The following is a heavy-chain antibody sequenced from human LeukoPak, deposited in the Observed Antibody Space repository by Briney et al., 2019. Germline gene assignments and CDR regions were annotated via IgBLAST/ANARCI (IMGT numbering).Heavy chain of an antibody. V-gene: IGHV3-48*02. CDR1: GFTFSSYS. CDR2: INSAASST. Sequence: GGSLRLSCAASGFTFSSYSMNWVRQAPGKGLEWISYINSAASSTYYADSVKGRFTISRDNAKNSLYLQMNSLRDEDTAVYYCVGFTGDYWGQGTLVAVSS. D-gene: IGHD3-16*01. J-gene: IGHJ4*02. CDR3: VGFTGDY.